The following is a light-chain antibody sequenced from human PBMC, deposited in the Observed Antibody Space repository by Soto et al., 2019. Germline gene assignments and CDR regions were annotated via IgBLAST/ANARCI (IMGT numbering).Light chain of an antibody. Sequence: QSALTQPASVSGSPGQSITISCTGTSSDVGGYNYVSWYQQHPGKAPKLMIYEVSNRPSGVSNRFSGSKSGNTASLTISGRQAEDEADYSCSSYTSSSTFYVFGTGTKLTVL. J-gene: IGLJ1*01. CDR3: SSYTSSSTFYV. CDR1: SSDVGGYNY. V-gene: IGLV2-14*01. CDR2: EVS.